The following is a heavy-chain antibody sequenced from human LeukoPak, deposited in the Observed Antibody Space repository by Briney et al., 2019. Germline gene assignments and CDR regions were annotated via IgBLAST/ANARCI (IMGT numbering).Heavy chain of an antibody. CDR1: GFTFRHYW. V-gene: IGHV3-7*01. J-gene: IGHJ4*02. CDR3: AKVAKYYYGSETYYFFEH. CDR2: IKEDGSEK. Sequence: GGSLRLSCAPSGFTFRHYWMSWVRQAPGKGLEWVANIKEDGSEKYYVDSVKGRFTISRDNAKNSLSLQVNSLRAEDTAVYYCAKVAKYYYGSETYYFFEHWGQGTPVTASS. D-gene: IGHD3-10*01.